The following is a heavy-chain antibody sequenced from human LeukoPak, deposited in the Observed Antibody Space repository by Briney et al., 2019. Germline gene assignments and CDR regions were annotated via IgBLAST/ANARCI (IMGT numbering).Heavy chain of an antibody. CDR2: IDISGGAT. Sequence: GGSLRLSCVASGFPFSSHAMCWVRQAPGKGLEWVSSIDISGGATWYADSVRGWFTISRDNSKNTLYLQMTSLRVEDTALYYCANEIRPNDYWGQGTLVSVSS. CDR3: ANEIRPNDY. J-gene: IGHJ4*02. D-gene: IGHD3-16*01. V-gene: IGHV3-23*05. CDR1: GFPFSSHA.